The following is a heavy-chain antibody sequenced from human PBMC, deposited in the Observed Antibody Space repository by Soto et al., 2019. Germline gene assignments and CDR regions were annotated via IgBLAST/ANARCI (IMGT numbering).Heavy chain of an antibody. V-gene: IGHV4-34*01. CDR3: ARGGSRIRYYYYMDV. CDR1: NKSFPGKY. J-gene: IGHJ6*03. CDR2: INHSGST. D-gene: IGHD2-15*01. Sequence: TLSLNCAIKNKSFPGKYRRWLRHPPGKGLEWIGEINHSGSTNYNPSLKSRVTISVDTSKNQFSLKLSSVTAADTAVYYCARGGSRIRYYYYMDVWGKGTTVS.